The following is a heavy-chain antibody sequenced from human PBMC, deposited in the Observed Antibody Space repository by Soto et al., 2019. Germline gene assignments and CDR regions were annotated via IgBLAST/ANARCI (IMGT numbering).Heavy chain of an antibody. CDR1: GYAFTSYY. D-gene: IGHD6-19*01. Sequence: ASVTVSCQASGYAFTSYYIHWVRQAPGQGLEWMGIINPSGGSTSYAQKFQGRVTMTRDTSTSTVYMELSSLRSEDTAVYYCAREGVAVAGKPFDYWGQGTLVTVSS. CDR2: INPSGGST. V-gene: IGHV1-46*01. J-gene: IGHJ4*02. CDR3: AREGVAVAGKPFDY.